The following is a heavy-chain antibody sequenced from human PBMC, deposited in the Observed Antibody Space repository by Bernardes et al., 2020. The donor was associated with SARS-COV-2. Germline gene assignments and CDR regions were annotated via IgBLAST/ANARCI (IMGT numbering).Heavy chain of an antibody. J-gene: IGHJ4*02. CDR3: ACQHLGGVTIFGVVTTDRYFAY. CDR1: GGSISSNSYY. D-gene: IGHD3-3*01. CDR2: HNYSRSY. Sequence: SETLSLTCTVSGGSISSNSYYWGWIRQPKGKELDWIRSHNYSRSYNYNPSIKSLVTISVYTYQNQLSLKLSSVTAADTAVYYCACQHLGGVTIFGVVTTDRYFAYWRQDPLVTVSS. V-gene: IGHV4-39*01.